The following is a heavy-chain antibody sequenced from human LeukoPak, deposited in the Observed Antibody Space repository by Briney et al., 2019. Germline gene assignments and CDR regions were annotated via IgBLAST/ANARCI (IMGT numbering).Heavy chain of an antibody. D-gene: IGHD6-13*01. Sequence: PGGSLRLSCAASGFTFSSYAMSWVRQAPGKGLEWVSAISGSGGSTYYADSVKGRFTISRDNSKNSLYLQMNSLRAEDTALYYCAKDIAAAGTTDYFDYWGQGTLVTVSS. CDR1: GFTFSSYA. CDR2: ISGSGGST. CDR3: AKDIAAAGTTDYFDY. J-gene: IGHJ4*02. V-gene: IGHV3-23*01.